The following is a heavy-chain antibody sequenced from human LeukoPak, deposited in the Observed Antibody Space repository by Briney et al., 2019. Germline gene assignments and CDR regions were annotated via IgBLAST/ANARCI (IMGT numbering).Heavy chain of an antibody. Sequence: GGSLRLSCAASGFTFSSYAMSWVRQAPGKGLEWVSAISGSGGSTYYADSVKGRFTISRDNSKNTLYLQMNSLRAEDTALYYCARFSVRGVHYYYYMDVWGKGTTVTVSS. CDR2: ISGSGGST. CDR3: ARFSVRGVHYYYYMDV. D-gene: IGHD3-10*01. V-gene: IGHV3-23*01. CDR1: GFTFSSYA. J-gene: IGHJ6*03.